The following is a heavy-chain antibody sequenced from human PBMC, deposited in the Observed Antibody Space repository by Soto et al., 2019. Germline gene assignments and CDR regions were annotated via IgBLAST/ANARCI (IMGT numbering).Heavy chain of an antibody. D-gene: IGHD6-19*01. CDR2: IFSNDEK. J-gene: IGHJ6*03. V-gene: IGHV2-26*01. Sequence: HVTLKESGPVLVKPTETLTLTCTVSGFSLSNGKVGVSWIRQPPGKPLEWLAHIFSNDEKSYRTSLKSTLTIAEATSKSQVVLTMTNVDPVDTATYYCARILFGRSVAGGYFYMVVWGKGTTVTVSS. CDR3: ARILFGRSVAGGYFYMVV. CDR1: GFSLSNGKVG.